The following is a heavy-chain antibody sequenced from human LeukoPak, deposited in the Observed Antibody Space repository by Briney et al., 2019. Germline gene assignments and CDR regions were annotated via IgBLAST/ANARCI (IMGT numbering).Heavy chain of an antibody. Sequence: GGSLRLSCAASGFTFDDYGMSWVRQAPGKGLEWVSGFNWNGGSTGYADSVKGRFTISRDNAKNFLYLQMNSLRAEDTALYYCARRRRTTVTTLIYYYYYYMDVWGKGTTVTVSS. D-gene: IGHD4-17*01. CDR3: ARRRRTTVTTLIYYYYYYMDV. CDR1: GFTFDDYG. V-gene: IGHV3-20*04. CDR2: FNWNGGST. J-gene: IGHJ6*03.